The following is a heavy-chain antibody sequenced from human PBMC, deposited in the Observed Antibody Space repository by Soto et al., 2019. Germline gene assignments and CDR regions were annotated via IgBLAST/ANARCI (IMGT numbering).Heavy chain of an antibody. Sequence: SETLSLTCTVSGGSISSSSYYWGWIRQPPGKGLEWIGSIYYSGSTYYNPSLKSRVTISVDTSKNQFSLKLSSVTAADTAVYYCARGQVPPLAAAGRWFDPWGQGTLVTVSS. J-gene: IGHJ5*02. CDR2: IYYSGST. D-gene: IGHD6-13*01. CDR3: ARGQVPPLAAAGRWFDP. CDR1: GGSISSSSYY. V-gene: IGHV4-39*07.